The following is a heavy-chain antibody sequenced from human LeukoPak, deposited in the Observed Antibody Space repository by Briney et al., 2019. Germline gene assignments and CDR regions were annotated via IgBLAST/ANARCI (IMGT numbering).Heavy chain of an antibody. J-gene: IGHJ3*02. CDR2: ISGSGGST. CDR3: AKDLEWLFLIDAFDI. D-gene: IGHD3-3*01. V-gene: IGHV3-23*01. CDR1: GFTFSSYW. Sequence: GGSLRLSCAASGFTFSSYWMSWVRQAPGKGLEWVSAISGSGGSTHYADSVKGRFTISRDNSKNTLYLQMNSLRAEDTAVYYCAKDLEWLFLIDAFDIWGQGTMVTVSS.